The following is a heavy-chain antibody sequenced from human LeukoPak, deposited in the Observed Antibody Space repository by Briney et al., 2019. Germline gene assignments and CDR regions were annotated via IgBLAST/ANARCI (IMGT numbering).Heavy chain of an antibody. J-gene: IGHJ4*02. V-gene: IGHV3-74*01. CDR2: ISTDGITT. D-gene: IGHD5-12*01. CDR3: AKAGTGYDC. Sequence: GGSLRLSCAAFGFTFSSYWMHWVRQAPGEGLVWVSRISTDGITTSHADSVKGRFTISRDNAKNTLYLQMNSLRADDTAVYYCAKAGTGYDCWGQGTLVTVSS. CDR1: GFTFSSYW.